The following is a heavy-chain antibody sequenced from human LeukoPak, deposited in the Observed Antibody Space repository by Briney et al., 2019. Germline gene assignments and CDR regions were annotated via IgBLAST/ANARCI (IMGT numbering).Heavy chain of an antibody. CDR3: SKNMISAGRCTFDI. V-gene: IGHV3-9*03. Sequence: GGSLRLSCVASGFTFDDFAMHWVRQAPGKGLEWVSSISWNSGAIGYADSVKGRFTISRDNAKNSLYLQMNSLRAEDMALYYCSKNMISAGRCTFDIWGQGTMVTVSS. J-gene: IGHJ3*02. D-gene: IGHD2-8*01. CDR1: GFTFDDFA. CDR2: ISWNSGAI.